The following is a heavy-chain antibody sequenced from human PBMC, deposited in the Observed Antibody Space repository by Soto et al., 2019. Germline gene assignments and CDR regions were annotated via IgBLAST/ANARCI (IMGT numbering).Heavy chain of an antibody. CDR3: ARSQGSSTSLEIYYYYYYGMDV. CDR1: GGTFSSYA. CDR2: IIPISGTA. J-gene: IGHJ6*02. D-gene: IGHD2-2*01. Sequence: QVQLVQSGAEVKKPGSSVKVSCKASGGTFSSYAISWVRQAPGQGLERMGGIIPISGTANYAQKFQSRVTITADESTSTAYMELSSLRSEDTAVYYCARSQGSSTSLEIYYYYYYGMDVWGQGTTVTVSS. V-gene: IGHV1-69*01.